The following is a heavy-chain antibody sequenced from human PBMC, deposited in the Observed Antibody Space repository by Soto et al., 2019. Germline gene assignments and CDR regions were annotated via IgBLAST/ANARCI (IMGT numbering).Heavy chain of an antibody. CDR3: ARGPPLCSWPSCYANWFDP. CDR2: IIPIFGTA. J-gene: IGHJ5*02. CDR1: GGTFSSYA. V-gene: IGHV1-69*13. Sequence: ASVKVSCKASGGTFSSYAISWVRQAPGQGLEWMGGIIPIFGTANYAQKFQGRVTITADESTSTAYMELSSLRSEDTAVYYCARGPPLCSWPSCYANWFDPWGQGTLVTVSS. D-gene: IGHD2-2*01.